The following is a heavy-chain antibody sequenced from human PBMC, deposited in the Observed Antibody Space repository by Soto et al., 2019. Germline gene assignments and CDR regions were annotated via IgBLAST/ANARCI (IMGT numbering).Heavy chain of an antibody. CDR2: IYPGDSDT. J-gene: IGHJ6*02. CDR3: ARSSGWYGGPYYYYYGMDV. D-gene: IGHD6-19*01. Sequence: PGESLKISCKGSGYSFTSYWIGWVRQMPGKGLEWMGIIYPGDSDTRYSPSFQGQVTISADKSISTAYLQWSSLKASDTAMYYCARSSGWYGGPYYYYYGMDVWGQGTTVTVSS. V-gene: IGHV5-51*01. CDR1: GYSFTSYW.